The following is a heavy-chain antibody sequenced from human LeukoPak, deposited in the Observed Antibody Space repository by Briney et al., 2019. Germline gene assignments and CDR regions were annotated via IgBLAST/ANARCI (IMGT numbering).Heavy chain of an antibody. CDR2: INQDGVEK. D-gene: IGHD4-11*01. V-gene: IGHV3-7*05. Sequence: GGSLRLSCAASGFTFTTYWMSWVRQAPGKGLEWVANINQDGVEKYYVASVRGRLTISRDNAKNSMYVQMNSLRAEDTAVYYCARGFDDYYGFDLWGQGTMVTVSS. J-gene: IGHJ3*01. CDR3: ARGFDDYYGFDL. CDR1: GFTFTTYW.